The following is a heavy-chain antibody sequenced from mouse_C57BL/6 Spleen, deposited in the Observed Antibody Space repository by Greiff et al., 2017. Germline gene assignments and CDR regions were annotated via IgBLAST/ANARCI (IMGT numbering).Heavy chain of an antibody. D-gene: IGHD1-1*01. Sequence: EVKVVESGGGLVKPGGSLKLSCAASGFTFSSYAMSWVRQTPEKRLEWVATISDGGSYTYYPDNVKGRFTISRDNAKNNLYLQMSHLKSEDTAMYYCARDNGSSPAWFAYWGQGTLVTVSA. V-gene: IGHV5-4*01. CDR2: ISDGGSYT. CDR3: ARDNGSSPAWFAY. CDR1: GFTFSSYA. J-gene: IGHJ3*01.